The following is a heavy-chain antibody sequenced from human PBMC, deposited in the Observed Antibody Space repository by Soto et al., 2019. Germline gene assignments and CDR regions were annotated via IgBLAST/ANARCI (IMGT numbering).Heavy chain of an antibody. D-gene: IGHD3-3*01. CDR3: VRGNDNYDFWNNWSLDP. Sequence: QVQVQESGPGLVKPSGTLSLTCAVSGGSINNNFWSWVRQPPGKGLEWIGEIYQTGSINYNPSLRSRVTISVDKSKNQLSLNVDSVTAADTAFYYCVRGNDNYDFWNNWSLDPWGQGTLVTVSS. V-gene: IGHV4-4*02. CDR2: IYQTGSI. CDR1: GGSINNNFW. J-gene: IGHJ5*02.